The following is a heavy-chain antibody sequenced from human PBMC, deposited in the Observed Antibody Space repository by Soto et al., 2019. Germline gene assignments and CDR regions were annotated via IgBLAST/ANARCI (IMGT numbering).Heavy chain of an antibody. Sequence: EVQLVESGGGLVQPGGSLRLSCAASGFTVSSNYMSWVRQAPGKGLEWVSVIYSGGSTYYADSVKGRFTISRDNSKNTLYLQMNSLRAEDTAVYYCRAYCTNGVCQEFDYWVQGTLVTVSS. D-gene: IGHD2-8*01. CDR3: RAYCTNGVCQEFDY. V-gene: IGHV3-66*01. J-gene: IGHJ4*02. CDR2: IYSGGST. CDR1: GFTVSSNY.